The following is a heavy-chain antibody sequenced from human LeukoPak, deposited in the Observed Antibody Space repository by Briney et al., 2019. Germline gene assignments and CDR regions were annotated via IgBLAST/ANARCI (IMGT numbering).Heavy chain of an antibody. Sequence: ASVKVSCKXSGYTFTGYYMHWVRQSPGQGLEWMGWINPNSGGTNYAQKFQGRVTMTRNTSISTAYMELSSLRSEDTAVYYCATVSGYSSSWYSTWGQGTLVTVSS. V-gene: IGHV1-2*02. CDR3: ATVSGYSSSWYST. CDR2: INPNSGGT. D-gene: IGHD6-13*01. CDR1: GYTFTGYY. J-gene: IGHJ4*02.